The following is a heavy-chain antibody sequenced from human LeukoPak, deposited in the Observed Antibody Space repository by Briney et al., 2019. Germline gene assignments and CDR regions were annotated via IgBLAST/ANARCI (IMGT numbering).Heavy chain of an antibody. V-gene: IGHV4-39*01. CDR2: IYYSGST. J-gene: IGHJ4*02. Sequence: SETLSLTCTVSGGSISSSSYYWGWIRQPPGKGLEWIGSIYYSGSTYYNPSLKSRVTISVDTSKNQFSLKLSSVTAAGTAVYYCARHLYPHFDYWGQGTLVTVSS. CDR1: GGSISSSSYY. CDR3: ARHLYPHFDY.